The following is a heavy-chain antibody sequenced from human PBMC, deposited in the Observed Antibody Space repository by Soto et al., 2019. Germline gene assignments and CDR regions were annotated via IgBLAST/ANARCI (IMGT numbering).Heavy chain of an antibody. CDR2: IYHSGST. V-gene: IGHV4-30-2*01. J-gene: IGHJ4*02. D-gene: IGHD3-22*01. CDR3: ARAYDSSGYYGTYFDY. Sequence: SGTLPLTCAVSGGSISSGGYSWSWIRQPPGKGLEWIGYIYHSGSTYYNPSLKSRVTISVDRSKNQFSLKLSSVTAADTAVYYCARAYDSSGYYGTYFDYWGQGTLVNVSS. CDR1: GGSISSGGYS.